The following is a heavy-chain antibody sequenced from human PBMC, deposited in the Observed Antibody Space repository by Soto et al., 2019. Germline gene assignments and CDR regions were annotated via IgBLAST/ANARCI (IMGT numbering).Heavy chain of an antibody. V-gene: IGHV1-46*01. CDR3: ATDRAAARTGWFDP. D-gene: IGHD6-13*01. Sequence: QVQLVQSGAEVKKPGASVKVSCKASGYTFTSYYMHWVRQAPGQGLEWMGIINPSGGSTSYAQKFKGSVTMTRDSSTRTVYMELSRLISQDTAVYYCATDRAAARTGWFDPWGQGTLVTVSS. CDR2: INPSGGST. J-gene: IGHJ5*02. CDR1: GYTFTSYY.